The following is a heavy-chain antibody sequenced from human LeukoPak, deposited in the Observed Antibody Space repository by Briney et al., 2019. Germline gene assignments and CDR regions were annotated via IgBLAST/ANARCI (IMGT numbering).Heavy chain of an antibody. J-gene: IGHJ4*02. CDR3: VKGGGEGGDY. CDR2: ISSNGAGT. D-gene: IGHD1-26*01. Sequence: GESLKISCSASGFSFSGNAMHWVRQAPGKGLEYVSAISSNGAGTYYVDSVKGRFTISRDNSKNTLYLQMSSLRLEDTALYYCVKGGGEGGDYWGQGTLVTVSS. CDR1: GFSFSGNA. V-gene: IGHV3-64D*09.